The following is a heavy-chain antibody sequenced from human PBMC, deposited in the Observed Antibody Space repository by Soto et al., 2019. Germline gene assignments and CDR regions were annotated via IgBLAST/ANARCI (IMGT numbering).Heavy chain of an antibody. CDR3: GRASVYDYIWGSYRSYYFDY. Sequence: ASVKVSWKAAGYAFTSYGISWVRQAPGQGLEWMGWISAYNGNTNYAQKLQGRVTMTTDTSTSTAYMELRSLRSDDTAVYYCGRASVYDYIWGSYRSYYFDYWGQGTLVTVSS. CDR2: ISAYNGNT. J-gene: IGHJ4*02. D-gene: IGHD3-16*02. CDR1: GYAFTSYG. V-gene: IGHV1-18*01.